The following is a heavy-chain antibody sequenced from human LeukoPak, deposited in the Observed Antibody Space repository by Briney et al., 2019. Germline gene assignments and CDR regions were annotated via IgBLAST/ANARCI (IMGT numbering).Heavy chain of an antibody. CDR1: GGSISSYY. CDR2: IYYSGST. D-gene: IGHD6-19*01. Sequence: SETLSLTCTVSGGSISSYYWSRIRQPPGKGLEWIGYIYYSGSTNYNPSLKSRVTISVDTSKNQFSLKLSSVTAADTAVYYCARGGSGWVDSGYWGQGTLVTVSS. J-gene: IGHJ4*02. V-gene: IGHV4-59*01. CDR3: ARGGSGWVDSGY.